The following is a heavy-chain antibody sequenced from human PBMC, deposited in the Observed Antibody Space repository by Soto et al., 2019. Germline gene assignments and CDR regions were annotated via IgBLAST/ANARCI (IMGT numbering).Heavy chain of an antibody. Sequence: GGSLRLSCAASGFTFSSYSMNWVRQAPGKGLEWVSYISSSSSTIYYADSVKGRFTISRDNAKNSLYLQMNSLRDEDTAVYYCASLAYCGGDYCGGYWYFDLWGRGTLVTVSS. CDR2: ISSSSSTI. D-gene: IGHD2-21*01. CDR3: ASLAYCGGDYCGGYWYFDL. J-gene: IGHJ2*01. V-gene: IGHV3-48*02. CDR1: GFTFSSYS.